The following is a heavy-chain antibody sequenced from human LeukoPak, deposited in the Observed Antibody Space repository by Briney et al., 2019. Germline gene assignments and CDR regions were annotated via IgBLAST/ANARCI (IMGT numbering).Heavy chain of an antibody. Sequence: PGGSLRLSCAASGFTFSSYSMNWVRQAPGKGLEWVAVIWFDGSNKYYADSVKGRFTISRDNSKNTLYLQMNSLRAEDTAMYYCASSYSGYAWGDYWGQGTLVSVSS. CDR3: ASSYSGYAWGDY. D-gene: IGHD5-12*01. CDR1: GFTFSSYS. J-gene: IGHJ4*02. V-gene: IGHV3-33*08. CDR2: IWFDGSNK.